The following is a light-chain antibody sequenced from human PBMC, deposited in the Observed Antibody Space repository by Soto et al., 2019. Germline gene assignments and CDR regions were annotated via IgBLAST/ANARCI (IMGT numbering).Light chain of an antibody. Sequence: EIVLTQSPGTLSLSPGERATLSCRASQSVGNNYLAWYQQKPGQAPRLLIHAASSWATGIPDRFSGSGSGTDFTLTITRLEPEDCAVYYYQQYASSPLTFGQGTKVEIK. CDR2: AAS. CDR3: QQYASSPLT. J-gene: IGKJ2*01. CDR1: QSVGNNY. V-gene: IGKV3-20*01.